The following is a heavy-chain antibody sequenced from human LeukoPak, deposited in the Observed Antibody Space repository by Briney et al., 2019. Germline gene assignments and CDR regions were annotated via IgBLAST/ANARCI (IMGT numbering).Heavy chain of an antibody. CDR2: IYYTENT. J-gene: IGHJ4*02. CDR3: ASGSVVTALDQ. CDR1: VGSITTYY. Sequence: SETLSLTCAVSVGSITTYYWTWIRHPPGRARECIGYIYYTENTNYTPSLESRVTMSIDTSKNEFSLKMYSVNAADTAVYFCASGSVVTALDQWGQGTLVTVSS. D-gene: IGHD2-21*02. V-gene: IGHV4-59*01.